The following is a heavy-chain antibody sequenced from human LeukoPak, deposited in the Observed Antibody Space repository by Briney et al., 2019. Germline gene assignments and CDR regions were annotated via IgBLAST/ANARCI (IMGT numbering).Heavy chain of an antibody. D-gene: IGHD6-13*01. CDR1: GFTFSSYT. CDR3: ARTANFAAGYYIDY. CDR2: ISGSSRHK. V-gene: IGHV3-21*01. Sequence: GGSLRLSCAASGFTFSSYTMNWVRQAPGKGLEWVSSISGSSRHKYYADSVKGRFTISRDNTKNSLYLQMNSLRAEDTAVYYCARTANFAAGYYIDYWGQGTLVTVSS. J-gene: IGHJ4*02.